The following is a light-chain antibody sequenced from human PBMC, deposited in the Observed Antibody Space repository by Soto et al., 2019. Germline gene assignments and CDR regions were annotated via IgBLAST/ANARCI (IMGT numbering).Light chain of an antibody. V-gene: IGKV3-11*01. CDR3: QQRSNWPIT. CDR2: DAS. CDR1: QSVSSTY. Sequence: EIVLTQSPGTLSLSPGERATLSCRASQSVSSTYLVWYQQKPGQAPRLLIYDASNRATGIPARFSGSGSGTDFTLTISSLEPEDFAVYYCQQRSNWPITFGQGTRLEIK. J-gene: IGKJ5*01.